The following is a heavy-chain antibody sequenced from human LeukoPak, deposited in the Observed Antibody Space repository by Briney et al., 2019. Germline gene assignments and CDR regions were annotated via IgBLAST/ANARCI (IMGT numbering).Heavy chain of an antibody. CDR1: GGSFSGYY. Sequence: SETLSLTCAVYGGSFSGYYWSWIRQPPGKGLEWIGEINHSGSTNYNPSLKSRVTISVDTSKNQFSLKLSSVTAADTAVYYCARGGSITIFGVVIIRANNWFDPWGQGTLVTVSS. CDR2: INHSGST. D-gene: IGHD3-3*01. CDR3: ARGGSITIFGVVIIRANNWFDP. V-gene: IGHV4-34*01. J-gene: IGHJ5*02.